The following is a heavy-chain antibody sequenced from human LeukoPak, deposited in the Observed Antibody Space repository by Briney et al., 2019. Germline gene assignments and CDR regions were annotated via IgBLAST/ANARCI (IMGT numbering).Heavy chain of an antibody. CDR2: IYYSGST. J-gene: IGHJ5*02. CDR1: GGSLSNYY. Sequence: SETLSLTRTVSGGSLSNYYWSWIRQPPGKGLEWIGSIYYSGSTYYNPSLKIPVTISVDTSKNQFSLKLSSVTAADTAVYYCARNLEWLSGFDPWGQGTLVTVSS. CDR3: ARNLEWLSGFDP. V-gene: IGHV4-59*05. D-gene: IGHD3-3*01.